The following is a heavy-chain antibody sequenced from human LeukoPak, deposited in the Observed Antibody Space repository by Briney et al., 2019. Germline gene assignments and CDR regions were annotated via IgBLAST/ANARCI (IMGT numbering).Heavy chain of an antibody. Sequence: SETLSLTCTVSGGSISSYYWSWIRQPPGKGLEWIGYIYYSGSTNYNPSLKSRVTISVDTSKNQFSLKLTSVTAADTAVYYCARDSAAGTFDYWGQGTLVTVSS. J-gene: IGHJ4*02. D-gene: IGHD6-13*01. V-gene: IGHV4-59*12. CDR3: ARDSAAGTFDY. CDR2: IYYSGST. CDR1: GGSISSYY.